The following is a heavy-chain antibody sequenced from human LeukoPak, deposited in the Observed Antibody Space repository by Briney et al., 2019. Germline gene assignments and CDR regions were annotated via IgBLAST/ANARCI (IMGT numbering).Heavy chain of an antibody. J-gene: IGHJ4*02. CDR1: GFTVSSNY. Sequence: PGGSLRLSCAASGFTVSSNYMSWVRQAPGKGLEWVSVIYSGGSTYYADSVKGRFTISRDNSENTLYLQMISLGPEDTAVYYCAKDGFDYWGQGTLVTVSS. CDR2: IYSGGST. CDR3: AKDGFDY. V-gene: IGHV3-53*05.